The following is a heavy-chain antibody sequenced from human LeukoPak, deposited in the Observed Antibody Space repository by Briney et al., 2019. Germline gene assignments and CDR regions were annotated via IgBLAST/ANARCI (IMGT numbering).Heavy chain of an antibody. CDR3: VRDVLVPAILGRYSYYMDV. V-gene: IGHV3-53*01. CDR2: IYSDGRT. J-gene: IGHJ6*03. D-gene: IGHD2-2*01. Sequence: GGSLRLSCAAWGVIVSNNYVRGVRQAPGKGLEWVSVIYSDGRTYYADSVKGRFTISRDNSKNTLYLQMTSLRAADTALYSSVRDVLVPAILGRYSYYMDVWGKGTTVTVSS. CDR1: GVIVSNNY.